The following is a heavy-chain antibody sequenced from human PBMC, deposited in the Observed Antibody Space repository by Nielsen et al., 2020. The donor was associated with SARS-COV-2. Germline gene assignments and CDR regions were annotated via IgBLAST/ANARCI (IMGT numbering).Heavy chain of an antibody. J-gene: IGHJ6*02. CDR2: ISYDGSNK. Sequence: GESLKISCAASGFTFSSYGMHWVRQAPGKGLEWVAVISYDGSNKYYADSVKGRFTIPRDNSKNTLYLQMNSLRAEDTAVYYCARMRRGYSYGYGHYYYYGMDVWGQGTTVTVSS. V-gene: IGHV3-30*03. D-gene: IGHD5-18*01. CDR3: ARMRRGYSYGYGHYYYYGMDV. CDR1: GFTFSSYG.